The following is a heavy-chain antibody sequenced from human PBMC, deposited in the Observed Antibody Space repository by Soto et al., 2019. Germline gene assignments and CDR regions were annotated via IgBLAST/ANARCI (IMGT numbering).Heavy chain of an antibody. CDR1: GFTFSSYA. V-gene: IGHV3-23*01. Sequence: GGSLRLSCAASGFTFSSYAMSWVRQAPGKGLKWVSDISGSGGSTYYVDSVEGRFAISRDNSKNTVYLQMNSMRVEDTAIYYCAKHGPKLETTETFDYWGQGILVTVSS. D-gene: IGHD1-1*01. CDR3: AKHGPKLETTETFDY. J-gene: IGHJ4*02. CDR2: ISGSGGST.